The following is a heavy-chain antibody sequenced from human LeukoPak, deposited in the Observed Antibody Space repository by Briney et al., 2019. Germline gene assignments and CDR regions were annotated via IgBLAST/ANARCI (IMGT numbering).Heavy chain of an antibody. J-gene: IGHJ5*02. D-gene: IGHD3-10*01. CDR1: GGSISSSSYY. Sequence: SETLSLTCTVSGGSISSSSYYWGWIRQPPGKGLEWIGSIYYSGSIYYNPSLKSRVTISVDTSKNQFSLKLSSVTAADTAVYYCARGYYYGSGSYYNRFDPWGQGTLVTVSS. CDR3: ARGYYYGSGSYYNRFDP. V-gene: IGHV4-39*07. CDR2: IYYSGSI.